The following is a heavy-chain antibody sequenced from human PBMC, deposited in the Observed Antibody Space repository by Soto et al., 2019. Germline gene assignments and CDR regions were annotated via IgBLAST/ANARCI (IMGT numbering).Heavy chain of an antibody. CDR3: VHSRGSPQYYYYYSLDV. V-gene: IGHV2-5*02. CDR1: GFSLSTSAVG. D-gene: IGHD1-26*01. CDR2: IYWDGDK. Sequence: QITLKESSPALVKPTQTLTLTCIFSGFSLSTSAVGVGWIRQPPGKALEWLALIYWDGDKRYSPSLKSRLTITKDTSKNQVVLTMTNMDPVDTATYFCVHSRGSPQYYYYYSLDVWGQGTTVTVSS. J-gene: IGHJ6*02.